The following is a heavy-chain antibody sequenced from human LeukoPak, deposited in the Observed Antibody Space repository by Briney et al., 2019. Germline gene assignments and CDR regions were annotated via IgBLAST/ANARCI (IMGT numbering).Heavy chain of an antibody. CDR2: ISGSGGST. CDR1: GFTFSSYG. Sequence: GGSLTLFCAASGFTFSSYGMSWVPQAPGEGLEWVSAISGSGGSTYYADSVKGRFTISRDTSKNTLYLQMNSLRADDTAVYYCAKDQNAFDIWGQGTMVTVSS. J-gene: IGHJ3*02. CDR3: AKDQNAFDI. V-gene: IGHV3-23*01.